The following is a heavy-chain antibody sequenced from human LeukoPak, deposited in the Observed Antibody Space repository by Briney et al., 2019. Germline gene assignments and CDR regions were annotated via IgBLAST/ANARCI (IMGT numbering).Heavy chain of an antibody. J-gene: IGHJ4*02. CDR1: GASISSYY. Sequence: SETLSLTCTVSGASISSYYWSWIRQPPGKGLEWTGYIYYSVSTNYNPSLQSRVTISVDTSKSQFSLRLSSVTAADTAIYYCATSCGNSYACYFDYWGQGTLVTVSS. CDR2: IYYSVST. CDR3: ATSCGNSYACYFDY. D-gene: IGHD5-18*01. V-gene: IGHV4-59*08.